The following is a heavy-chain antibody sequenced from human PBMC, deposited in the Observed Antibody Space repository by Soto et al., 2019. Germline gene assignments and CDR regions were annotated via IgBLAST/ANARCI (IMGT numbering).Heavy chain of an antibody. V-gene: IGHV4-30-4*08. D-gene: IGHD2-21*02. Sequence: WTWLRQSPGKGLEWIGYIDYSGSIIYNPSFKSRVTISVDTSKNQFSLQLSSVTAADTAVYFCAREDDGGDRDYYGLDVWGQGTTITVSS. CDR2: IDYSGSI. J-gene: IGHJ6*02. CDR3: AREDDGGDRDYYGLDV.